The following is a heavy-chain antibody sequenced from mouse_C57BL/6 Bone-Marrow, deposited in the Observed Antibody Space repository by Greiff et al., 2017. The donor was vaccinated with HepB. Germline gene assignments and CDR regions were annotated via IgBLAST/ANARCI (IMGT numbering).Heavy chain of an antibody. D-gene: IGHD1-1*01. CDR2: IDPSDSYT. Sequence: QVQLQQPGAELVRPGTSVKLSCKASGYTFTSYWMHWVKQRPGHGLEWIGVIDPSDSYTNYNQKFKGQATLTVDTSSSTAYMQLSSLTSEDSAVYYCASKGDYYGSSYWYFDVWGTGTTVTVSS. CDR1: GYTFTSYW. CDR3: ASKGDYYGSSYWYFDV. J-gene: IGHJ1*03. V-gene: IGHV1-59*01.